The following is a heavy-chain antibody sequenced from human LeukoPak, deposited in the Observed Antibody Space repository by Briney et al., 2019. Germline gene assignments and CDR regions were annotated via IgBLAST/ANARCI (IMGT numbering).Heavy chain of an antibody. J-gene: IGHJ4*02. V-gene: IGHV1-18*01. CDR3: ARGGNDYVWGSYRLRYYFDY. Sequence: ASVKVSCKASGYTFTSYGISWVRQAPGQGLEWMGWISAYNGSTNYAQKLQGRVTMTTDTSTSTAYMELRSLRSDDTAVYYCARGGNDYVWGSYRLRYYFDYWGQGTLVTVSS. CDR1: GYTFTSYG. CDR2: ISAYNGST. D-gene: IGHD3-16*02.